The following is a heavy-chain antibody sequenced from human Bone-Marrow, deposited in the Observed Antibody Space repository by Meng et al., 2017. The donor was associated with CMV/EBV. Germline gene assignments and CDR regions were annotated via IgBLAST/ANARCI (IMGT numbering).Heavy chain of an antibody. CDR1: GYTFTSYD. Sequence: ASVKVSCKASGYTFTSYDINWVRQATGQGLEWMGWMNPNSGNTGYAQKFQSRVTMTRNTSISTAYMELSSLRSEDTAVYYCARGKDYGYCSSTSCYPDGMDVWGQGTTVTVSS. CDR2: MNPNSGNT. J-gene: IGHJ6*02. D-gene: IGHD2-2*01. V-gene: IGHV1-8*01. CDR3: ARGKDYGYCSSTSCYPDGMDV.